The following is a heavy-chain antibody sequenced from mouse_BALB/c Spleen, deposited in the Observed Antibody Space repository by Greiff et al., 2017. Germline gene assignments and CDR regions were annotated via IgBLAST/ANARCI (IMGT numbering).Heavy chain of an antibody. J-gene: IGHJ1*01. CDR1: GYTFTSYT. CDR2: INPSSGYT. D-gene: IGHD1-2*01. CDR3: ARFTTATYFEV. V-gene: IGHV1-4*01. Sequence: QVQLQQSGAELARPGASVKMSCKASGYTFTSYTMHWVKQRPGQGLEWIGYINPSSGYTNYNQKLKDKATLTADKSSSTAYMQLSSLTSEDSAVYYCARFTTATYFEVWGAGTTVTVSS.